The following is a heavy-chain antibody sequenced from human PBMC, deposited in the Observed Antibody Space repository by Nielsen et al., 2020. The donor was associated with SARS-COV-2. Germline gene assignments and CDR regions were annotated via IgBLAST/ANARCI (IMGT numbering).Heavy chain of an antibody. Sequence: GGSLRLSCAASGFTFSSYAMHWARQAPGKGLEWVAVISYDGSNKYYADSVKGRFTISRDNSKNTLYLQMNSLRAEDTAVYYCARGSLGNYYYGMDVWGQGTTVTVSS. CDR1: GFTFSSYA. CDR2: ISYDGSNK. CDR3: ARGSLGNYYYGMDV. D-gene: IGHD3-16*01. V-gene: IGHV3-30-3*01. J-gene: IGHJ6*02.